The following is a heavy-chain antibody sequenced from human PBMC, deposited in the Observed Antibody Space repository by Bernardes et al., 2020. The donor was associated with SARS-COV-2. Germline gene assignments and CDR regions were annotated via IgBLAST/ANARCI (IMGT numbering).Heavy chain of an antibody. Sequence: GGSLRLSCAASGFTFSSYAMTWVRQAPGKGLEWVSTISGSGGGTYYADSVKGRFTISRDNSKNTLYLQMSSLGADDTAIYYCAKGRPALDSWGQGTLVTVSS. CDR3: AKGRPALDS. D-gene: IGHD2-2*01. V-gene: IGHV3-23*01. J-gene: IGHJ4*02. CDR1: GFTFSSYA. CDR2: ISGSGGGT.